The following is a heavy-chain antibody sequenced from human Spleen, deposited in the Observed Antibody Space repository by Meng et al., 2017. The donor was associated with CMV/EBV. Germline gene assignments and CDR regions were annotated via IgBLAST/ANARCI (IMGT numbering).Heavy chain of an antibody. Sequence: GESLKISCAASGFTFSSFAMSWVRQAPGKGLEWVSVIYSGGSTYYADSVKGRFTISRDNSKNTLYLQMNSLRAEDTAVYYCARDGLVRGHRNGMDVWGQGTTVTVSS. D-gene: IGHD3-10*01. CDR2: IYSGGST. V-gene: IGHV3-53*01. J-gene: IGHJ6*02. CDR3: ARDGLVRGHRNGMDV. CDR1: GFTFSSFA.